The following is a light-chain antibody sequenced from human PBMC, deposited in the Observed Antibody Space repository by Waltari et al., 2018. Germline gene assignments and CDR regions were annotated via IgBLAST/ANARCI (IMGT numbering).Light chain of an antibody. V-gene: IGKV3-20*01. CDR2: AAS. Sequence: EIVLTQSPGTLSLSPGESATLSCRASQSISKYLAWYQQRPGQAPRLLIYAASNRATGIPDRFSGGGSGTDCSLTISRLEAEDFAVYYCQHHVRLPATFGQGTKVEIK. J-gene: IGKJ1*01. CDR1: QSISKY. CDR3: QHHVRLPAT.